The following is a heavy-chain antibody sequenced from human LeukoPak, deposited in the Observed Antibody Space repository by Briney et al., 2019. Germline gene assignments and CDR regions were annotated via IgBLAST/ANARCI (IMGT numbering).Heavy chain of an antibody. CDR3: ARGRIRDYFDY. Sequence: ASVKVSCKVSGYTLTELSMHWVRQAPGKGLEWMGGFDPEDGETIYAQKFQGRVTITTDESTSTAYMELSSLRSEDTAVYYCARGRIRDYFDYWGQGTLVTVSS. CDR2: FDPEDGET. V-gene: IGHV1-24*01. J-gene: IGHJ4*02. D-gene: IGHD2-15*01. CDR1: GYTLTELS.